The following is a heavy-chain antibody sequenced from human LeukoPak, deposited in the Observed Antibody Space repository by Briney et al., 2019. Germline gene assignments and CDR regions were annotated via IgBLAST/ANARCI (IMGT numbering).Heavy chain of an antibody. CDR1: GYIFTNYA. V-gene: IGHV1-3*03. Sequence: ASVKVSCKASGYIFTNYAMHWVRQAPGQRLEWMGWIHAGTGDTNYSQEFQGRVTISRDTSASTAYMELSSLRSEDTAVYYCARSVLRYFGWLPRGIYNWFDPWGQGTLVTVSS. CDR3: ARSVLRYFGWLPRGIYNWFDP. D-gene: IGHD3-9*01. CDR2: IHAGTGDT. J-gene: IGHJ5*02.